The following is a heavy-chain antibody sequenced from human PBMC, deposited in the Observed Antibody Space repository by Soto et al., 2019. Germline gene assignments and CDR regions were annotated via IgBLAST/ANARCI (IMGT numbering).Heavy chain of an antibody. D-gene: IGHD2-2*01. Sequence: PSETLSLTCTVSGGSISSSSYYWGWIRQPPGKGLEWIGSIYYSGSTYYNPSLKSRVTISVDTSKNQFPLKLSSVTAADTTVYYCARPYCSSTSCYPRGWLDPWGQGTLVTVSS. V-gene: IGHV4-39*01. CDR3: ARPYCSSTSCYPRGWLDP. CDR1: GGSISSSSYY. J-gene: IGHJ5*02. CDR2: IYYSGST.